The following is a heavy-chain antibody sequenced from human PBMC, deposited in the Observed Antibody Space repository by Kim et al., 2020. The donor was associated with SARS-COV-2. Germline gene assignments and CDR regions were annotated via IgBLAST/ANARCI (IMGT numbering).Heavy chain of an antibody. J-gene: IGHJ4*02. Sequence: GGSLRLSCAASGFTFSSYAMSWVRQAPGKGLEWVSAISGSGGSTYYADSVKGRFTISRDNSKNTLYLQMNSLRAEDTAVYYCAKDGAPPDLGFTIFGVVSVDPLSNWGQGTLVTVSS. D-gene: IGHD3-3*01. V-gene: IGHV3-23*01. CDR3: AKDGAPPDLGFTIFGVVSVDPLSN. CDR1: GFTFSSYA. CDR2: ISGSGGST.